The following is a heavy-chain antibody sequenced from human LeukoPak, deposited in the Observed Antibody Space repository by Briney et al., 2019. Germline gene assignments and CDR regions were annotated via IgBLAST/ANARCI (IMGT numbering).Heavy chain of an antibody. CDR3: ARHYYDSNGYRRDYYFDY. CDR1: GASISSSSDY. J-gene: IGHJ4*02. V-gene: IGHV4-39*01. D-gene: IGHD3-22*01. CDR2: IIYSGRT. Sequence: SETLSLTCTVSGASISSSSDYWGWFRRPPGKGLEWIGSIIYSGRTYHNPSLKSRLTMSVDTSESQFSLRLSSVTAADTAVYFCARHYYDSNGYRRDYYFDYWGQGILVTVSS.